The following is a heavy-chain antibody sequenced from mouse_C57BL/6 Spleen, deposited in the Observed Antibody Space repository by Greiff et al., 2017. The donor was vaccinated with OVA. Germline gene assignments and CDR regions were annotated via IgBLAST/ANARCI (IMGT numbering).Heavy chain of an antibody. Sequence: EVQRVESGGGLVQPGGSLKLSCAASGFTFSDYYMYWVRQTPEKRLEWVAYISNGGGSTYYPDTVKGRFTLSRDNAKNTLYLQMSRLKSEDTAMYYCARQIDDGAYWGQGTLVTVSA. CDR1: GFTFSDYY. J-gene: IGHJ3*01. D-gene: IGHD2-12*01. CDR2: ISNGGGST. V-gene: IGHV5-12*01. CDR3: ARQIDDGAY.